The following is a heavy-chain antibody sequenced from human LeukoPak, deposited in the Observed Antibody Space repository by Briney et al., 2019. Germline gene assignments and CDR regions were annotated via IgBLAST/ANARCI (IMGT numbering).Heavy chain of an antibody. D-gene: IGHD5-12*01. Sequence: ASVTVSCKASGGTFSSYAISWVRQAPGQGLEWMGGIIPIFGTANYAQKLQGRVTMTTDTSTSTAYMELRSLRSDDTAVYYCARGKGGYEGSFDYWGQGTLVTVSS. CDR1: GGTFSSYA. CDR3: ARGKGGYEGSFDY. J-gene: IGHJ4*02. V-gene: IGHV1-69*05. CDR2: IIPIFGTA.